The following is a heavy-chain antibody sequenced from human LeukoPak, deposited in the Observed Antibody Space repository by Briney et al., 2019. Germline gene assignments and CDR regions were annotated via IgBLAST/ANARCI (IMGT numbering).Heavy chain of an antibody. D-gene: IGHD1-1*01. V-gene: IGHV1-8*01. CDR2: MNPKTGKT. CDR1: GYTFSSYE. Sequence: ASVKVSCKTSGYTFSSYEINWVRQAAGRGLEWVGWMNPKTGKTAYARNLQGRVTITRETSISTAYMDLSALRSEDTAVYYCARIRPVTTGLKGYYFDYWGQGTLVTVSS. J-gene: IGHJ4*02. CDR3: ARIRPVTTGLKGYYFDY.